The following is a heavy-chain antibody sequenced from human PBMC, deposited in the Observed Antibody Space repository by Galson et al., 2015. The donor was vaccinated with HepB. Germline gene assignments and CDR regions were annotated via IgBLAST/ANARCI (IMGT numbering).Heavy chain of an antibody. CDR2: ISYDGSNK. CDR3: ARDRDGSSWPYYFDS. D-gene: IGHD5-24*01. Sequence: SLRLSCAASGFTFSSCAMHWVRQAPGKGLEWVAVISYDGSNKYYADSVKGRFTISRDNSKNTLYLQMNSLRAEDTAVYFCARDRDGSSWPYYFDSWGQGTLVTVSS. V-gene: IGHV3-30-3*01. CDR1: GFTFSSCA. J-gene: IGHJ4*02.